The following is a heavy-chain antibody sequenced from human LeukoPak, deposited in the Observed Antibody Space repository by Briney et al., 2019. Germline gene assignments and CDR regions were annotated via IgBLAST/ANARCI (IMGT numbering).Heavy chain of an antibody. Sequence: TGGSLRLSCAASGFTFSSYSMNWVRQAPGKGLEWVSSISSSSSYLYYADSVKGRFTISRDNAKNSLYLQMNSLRAEDTAVYYCAREFVGYWGQGTLVTVSS. CDR3: AREFVGY. J-gene: IGHJ4*02. CDR2: ISSSSSYL. V-gene: IGHV3-21*01. CDR1: GFTFSSYS. D-gene: IGHD3-16*01.